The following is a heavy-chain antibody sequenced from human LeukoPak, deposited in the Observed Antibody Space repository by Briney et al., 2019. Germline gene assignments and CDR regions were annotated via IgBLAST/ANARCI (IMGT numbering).Heavy chain of an antibody. CDR3: ARDGARGETSSSWTFDY. V-gene: IGHV4-34*01. Sequence: SETLSLTCAVYGGSFSGYSWSWIRQPPGKGLEWIGEINHSGSTNYNPSLKSRVTISVDTSKKQFSLKLSSVTAADTAVHYCARDGARGETSSSWTFDYWGQGTLVTVSS. CDR1: GGSFSGYS. D-gene: IGHD6-13*01. CDR2: INHSGST. J-gene: IGHJ4*02.